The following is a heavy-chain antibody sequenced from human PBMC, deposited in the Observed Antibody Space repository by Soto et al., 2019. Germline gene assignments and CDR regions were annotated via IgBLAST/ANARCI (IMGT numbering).Heavy chain of an antibody. D-gene: IGHD3-3*01. V-gene: IGHV3-23*01. Sequence: EVQLLESGGGLVQPGGSLRLSCAASGFTFSDYAMSWVRQAPGKGLDWVSAISSSGDHTFYADSVKGRFTISRDNSKNTLYLQGNSLRAEDTAVYYCAKRLRPGLQVLEFWGQGNLVTVSS. CDR3: AKRLRPGLQVLEF. J-gene: IGHJ4*02. CDR1: GFTFSDYA. CDR2: ISSSGDHT.